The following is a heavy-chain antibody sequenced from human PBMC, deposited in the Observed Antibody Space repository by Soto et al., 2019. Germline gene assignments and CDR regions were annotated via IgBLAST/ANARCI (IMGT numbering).Heavy chain of an antibody. Sequence: ETLSLTCTVSGGSISGHYWIWIRQSPGKGLEWIGYIFYTGSTNYNPSLKSRVTLSVDTSKNQFSLRLSSVTAADTAVYYCARVGSSGWSPDYWGQGTLVTVSS. CDR1: GGSISGHY. D-gene: IGHD6-19*01. J-gene: IGHJ4*02. CDR3: ARVGSSGWSPDY. V-gene: IGHV4-59*11. CDR2: IFYTGST.